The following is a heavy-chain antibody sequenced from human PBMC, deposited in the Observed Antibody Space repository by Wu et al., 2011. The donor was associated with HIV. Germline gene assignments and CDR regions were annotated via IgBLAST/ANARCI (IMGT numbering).Heavy chain of an antibody. CDR3: ARDPTYQLTPYYFDY. CDR2: ISYDGSNK. D-gene: IGHD2-2*01. V-gene: IGHV3-30-3*01. CDR1: GFTFSSYA. Sequence: AASGFTFSSYAMHWVRQAPGKGLEWVAVISYDGSNKYYADSVKGRFTISRDNSKNTLYLQMNSLRAEDTAVYYCARDPTYQLTPYYFDYWGQGTLVTVSS. J-gene: IGHJ4*02.